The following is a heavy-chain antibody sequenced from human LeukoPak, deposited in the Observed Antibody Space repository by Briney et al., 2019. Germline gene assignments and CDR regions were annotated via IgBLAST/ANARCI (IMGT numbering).Heavy chain of an antibody. J-gene: IGHJ4*01. D-gene: IGHD6-13*01. CDR3: ARRLVTAGVTDFFDY. CDR1: GFTFSDYS. CDR2: ISPAGDST. Sequence: GGSLKLSCAASGFTFSDYSMSWVRQAPGAGLEWVSAISPAGDSTTDADSAKGRFTISRDNSKSTLYLQMHGLTAEDTALYYCARRLVTAGVTDFFDYWGHGTLVSVSS. V-gene: IGHV3-23*01.